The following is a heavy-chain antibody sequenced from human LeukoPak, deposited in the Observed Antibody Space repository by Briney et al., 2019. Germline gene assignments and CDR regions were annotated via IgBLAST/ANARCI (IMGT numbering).Heavy chain of an antibody. CDR2: ISYDGSNK. J-gene: IGHJ6*02. V-gene: IGHV3-30-3*01. CDR3: ARDLGHCSSTSCYRDGMDV. D-gene: IGHD2-2*02. CDR1: GFTFSSYA. Sequence: GGSLRLSCVGSGFTFSSYAMHWVRQAPGKGLEWVAVISYDGSNKYYADSVKGRFTISRDNSKNTLYLQMNSLRAEDTAVYYCARDLGHCSSTSCYRDGMDVWGQGTTVTVSS.